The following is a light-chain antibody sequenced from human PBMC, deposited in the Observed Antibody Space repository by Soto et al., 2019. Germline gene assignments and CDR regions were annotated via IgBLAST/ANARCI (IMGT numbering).Light chain of an antibody. Sequence: QSALTQPASVSGSPGQSITISCTGNSSDGGDYKYVYWYQQHPGKAPKLMIYEVSYRPSGVSNRFSGSKSGNTASLTISGLQAEDEAAYYCSSYTTSSTVFGPGTKVTVL. CDR1: SSDGGDYKY. CDR2: EVS. V-gene: IGLV2-14*01. CDR3: SSYTTSSTV. J-gene: IGLJ1*01.